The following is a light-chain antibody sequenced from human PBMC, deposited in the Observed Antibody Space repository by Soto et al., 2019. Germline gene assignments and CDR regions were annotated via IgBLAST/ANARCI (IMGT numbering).Light chain of an antibody. Sequence: DIVMTQSPLSLPVTPGDSASISCRSSQSLLHRNGYNYLDWYLQKPGQSPQVLIYLGSNRASGVPDRFSGSGSGTDFTLKISRVEAEDVGVYYCMQALQTPWTFGQGTKVEIK. J-gene: IGKJ1*01. CDR3: MQALQTPWT. CDR2: LGS. V-gene: IGKV2-28*01. CDR1: QSLLHRNGYNY.